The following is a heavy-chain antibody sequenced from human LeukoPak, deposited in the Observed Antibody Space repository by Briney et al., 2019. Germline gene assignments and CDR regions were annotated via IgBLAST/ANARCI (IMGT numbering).Heavy chain of an antibody. V-gene: IGHV4-59*08. CDR3: ARLSVSGSYSR. CDR2: IYYSGST. D-gene: IGHD1-26*01. CDR1: GGSISSYY. Sequence: SETLSLTCTVSGGSISSYYWSWIRQPPGKGLEWIGYIYYSGSTNYNPPLKSRVTISVDTSKNQFSLKLSSVTAADTAVYYCARLSVSGSYSRWGQGTLVTVPS. J-gene: IGHJ4*02.